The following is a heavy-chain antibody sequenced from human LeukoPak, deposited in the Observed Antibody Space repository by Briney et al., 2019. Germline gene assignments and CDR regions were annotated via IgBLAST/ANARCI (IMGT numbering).Heavy chain of an antibody. D-gene: IGHD4-11*01. CDR2: ISGIGGST. Sequence: GGSLRLSCAASGFTFSSYAMSWVRQAPGNGLHRVSAISGIGGSTSYADSVKGRFTISRDNSKNTLYLQMNSLRAEDTAVYYCAKDRDYIIFDPWGQGTLVTVS. CDR3: AKDRDYIIFDP. CDR1: GFTFSSYA. V-gene: IGHV3-23*01. J-gene: IGHJ5*02.